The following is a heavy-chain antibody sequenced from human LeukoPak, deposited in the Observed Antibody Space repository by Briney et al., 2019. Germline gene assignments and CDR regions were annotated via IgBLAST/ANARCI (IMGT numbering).Heavy chain of an antibody. CDR2: MNPSTGST. Sequence: ASVKVSCKAAGYTFTRYDITWVRQATGQGPESMGWMNPSTGSTVYAQKFQGRVTMTRDTSTNTAYMELSSLKSEDTAVYYCARSLRPETAEVNWCDPWGQGTLVTVSS. CDR1: GYTFTRYD. J-gene: IGHJ5*02. D-gene: IGHD5-18*01. V-gene: IGHV1-8*01. CDR3: ARSLRPETAEVNWCDP.